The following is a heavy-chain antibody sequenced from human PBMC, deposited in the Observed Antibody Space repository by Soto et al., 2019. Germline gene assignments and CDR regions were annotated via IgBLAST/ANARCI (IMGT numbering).Heavy chain of an antibody. Sequence: GESLKISCKGSGYSFTTYWIAWVRQMPGKGLEWVGIIYPGDSDTRYSPSFEGHVTISVDKSISTAFLQWNSLKASDNAIYYCARHSTSAPKDYWGQGILVTVSS. CDR2: IYPGDSDT. D-gene: IGHD3-10*01. V-gene: IGHV5-51*01. CDR3: ARHSTSAPKDY. CDR1: GYSFTTYW. J-gene: IGHJ4*01.